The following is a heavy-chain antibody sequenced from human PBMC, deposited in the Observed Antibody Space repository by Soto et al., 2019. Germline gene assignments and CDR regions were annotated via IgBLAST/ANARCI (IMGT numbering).Heavy chain of an antibody. V-gene: IGHV3-23*01. CDR1: GFTFSSYA. J-gene: IGHJ5*02. Sequence: PGGSLRLSCAASGFTFSSYAMSWVRQAPGKGLEWVSAISGSGGSTYYADSVKGRFTISRDNSKNTLYLQMNSLRAEDTAVYYCAKVGSHYYDSSGYFLINWFDPWGQGTLVTVSS. CDR3: AKVGSHYYDSSGYFLINWFDP. CDR2: ISGSGGST. D-gene: IGHD3-22*01.